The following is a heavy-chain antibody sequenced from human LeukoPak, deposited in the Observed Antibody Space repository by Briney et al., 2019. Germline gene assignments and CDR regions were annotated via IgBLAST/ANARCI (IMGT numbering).Heavy chain of an antibody. J-gene: IGHJ4*02. Sequence: GGSLRLSCAASGFTFSSNSMNWVRQAPGKGLEWVSYISRSSDTIYYADSVKGRFTISRDNAKNSLYLQMNSLRDEDTAVCYCARDLTTMVRGLPLDYWGQGTLVTVSS. CDR1: GFTFSSNS. CDR3: ARDLTTMVRGLPLDY. CDR2: ISRSSDTI. D-gene: IGHD3-10*01. V-gene: IGHV3-48*02.